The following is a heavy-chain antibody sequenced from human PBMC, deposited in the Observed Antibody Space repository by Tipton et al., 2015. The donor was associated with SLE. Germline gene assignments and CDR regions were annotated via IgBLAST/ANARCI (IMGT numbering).Heavy chain of an antibody. J-gene: IGHJ4*02. V-gene: IGHV3-13*01. Sequence: QLVQSGGGLVQPGGSLRLSCAASGFIFRIYDMHWVRQPTGKGLEWVSAIGTAGDTYYLDSVKGRFTISRDNAKNSLYLQMNGLRAEDTAVYYCARSPVDYWNGYSAWGQGTLVAVSS. CDR2: IGTAGDT. CDR3: ARSPVDYWNGYSA. D-gene: IGHD3-3*01. CDR1: GFIFRIYD.